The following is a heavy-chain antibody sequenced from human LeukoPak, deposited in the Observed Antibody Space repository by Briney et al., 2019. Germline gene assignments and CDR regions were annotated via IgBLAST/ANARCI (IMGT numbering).Heavy chain of an antibody. CDR2: MNPNSGNT. D-gene: IGHD3-3*01. CDR3: ARGPKYYDFWSGYYSYYYGMDV. Sequence: ASVKVSCKASGYTFTSYDINWVRQATGQGLEWMGWMNPNSGNTGYAQKFQGRVTMTRNTSISTAYMELSSLRSEDTAVYYCARGPKYYDFWSGYYSYYYGMDVWGQGTTVTVSS. V-gene: IGHV1-8*01. CDR1: GYTFTSYD. J-gene: IGHJ6*02.